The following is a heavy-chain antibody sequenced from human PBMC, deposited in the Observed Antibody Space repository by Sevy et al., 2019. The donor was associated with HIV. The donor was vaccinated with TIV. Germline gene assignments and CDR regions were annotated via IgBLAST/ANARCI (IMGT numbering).Heavy chain of an antibody. J-gene: IGHJ4*02. V-gene: IGHV3-30*18. CDR3: AKAYSIAVAGYYFDY. D-gene: IGHD6-19*01. CDR1: GFTFSSYG. CDR2: ISYDGSNK. Sequence: GGCLRLSCAASGFTFSSYGMLWVRQAPGKGLEWVAVISYDGSNKYYADSVKGRFTISRDNSKNTLYLQMNSLRAEDPAVYYCAKAYSIAVAGYYFDYWGQGTLVTVSS.